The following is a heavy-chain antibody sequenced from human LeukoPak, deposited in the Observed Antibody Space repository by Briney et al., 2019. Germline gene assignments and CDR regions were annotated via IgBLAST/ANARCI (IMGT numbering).Heavy chain of an antibody. V-gene: IGHV3-48*03. CDR2: ISSSGSTI. CDR1: GFTFSSYE. CDR3: AKDYSSSWYGFDY. J-gene: IGHJ4*02. D-gene: IGHD6-13*01. Sequence: PGGSLRLSCAASGFTFSSYEMNWVRQAPGKGLEWVSYISSSGSTIYYADSVKGRFTISRDNAKNSLYLQMNSLKAEDTAVYYCAKDYSSSWYGFDYWGQGTLVTVSS.